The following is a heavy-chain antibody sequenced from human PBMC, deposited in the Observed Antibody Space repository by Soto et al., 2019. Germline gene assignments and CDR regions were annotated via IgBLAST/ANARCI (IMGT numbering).Heavy chain of an antibody. CDR3: VSHRNYIVVSGSFFDY. CDR2: IYSSENT. J-gene: IGHJ4*02. D-gene: IGHD6-19*01. CDR1: GGSVSSNSYS. V-gene: IGHV4-39*01. Sequence: SETLSLTCTVSGGSVSSNSYSWGWIRQSPGKGLEWIGTIYSSENTYYNPSLVSRVTISVDTSMNEFSLRLSSVTAADTAVYFCVSHRNYIVVSGSFFDYWSQGTLVTVSS.